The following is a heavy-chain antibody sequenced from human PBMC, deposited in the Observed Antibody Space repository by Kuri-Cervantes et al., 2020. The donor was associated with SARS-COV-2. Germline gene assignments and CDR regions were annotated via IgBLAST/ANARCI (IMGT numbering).Heavy chain of an antibody. CDR1: GLTFSSYW. D-gene: IGHD2-15*01. CDR2: INSDGSST. CDR3: AREGCSGGSCYSAFSGFDY. Sequence: GESLKISCAASGLTFSSYWMHWVRQAPGKGLVWVSRINSDGSSTSYADSVKGRFTISRDNAKNTLYLQMNSLRAEDTAVYYCAREGCSGGSCYSAFSGFDYWGQGTLVTVSS. J-gene: IGHJ4*02. V-gene: IGHV3-74*01.